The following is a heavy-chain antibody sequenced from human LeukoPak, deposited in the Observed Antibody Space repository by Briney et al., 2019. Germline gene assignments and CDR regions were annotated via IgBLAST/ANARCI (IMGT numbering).Heavy chain of an antibody. V-gene: IGHV1-8*01. D-gene: IGHD3-10*01. Sequence: ASVKVSYKASGYTFTSYDINWVRQATGQGLEWMGWMNPNSGNTGYAQKFQGRVTMTRNTSISTAYMELSSLRSEDTAVYYCAGGVFYGSGSYHDYWGQGTLVTVSS. CDR1: GYTFTSYD. J-gene: IGHJ4*02. CDR2: MNPNSGNT. CDR3: AGGVFYGSGSYHDY.